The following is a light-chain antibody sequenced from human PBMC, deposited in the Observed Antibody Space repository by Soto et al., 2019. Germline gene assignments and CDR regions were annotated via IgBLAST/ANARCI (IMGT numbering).Light chain of an antibody. J-gene: IGKJ2*01. CDR1: QTVSRDY. CDR3: QQYGGSPTT. CDR2: GAS. V-gene: IGKV3-20*01. Sequence: EIVLTQSPGTLSLSPGDRATLSCRASQTVSRDYLAWYQQKPGQAPRLLMYGASSRAPGISDRFSGGGSETAFTLTITRLEPEDFAVYYCQQYGGSPTTFGQGAKLEIK.